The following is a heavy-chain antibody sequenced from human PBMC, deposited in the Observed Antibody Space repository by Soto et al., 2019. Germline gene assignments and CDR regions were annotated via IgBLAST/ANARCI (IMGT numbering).Heavy chain of an antibody. V-gene: IGHV4-31*03. CDR3: AGRKVMSTKPNYYYDSSGYYYVSDAFDI. CDR1: GGSISSGGYY. Sequence: SETLALTCTVSGGSISSGGYYWSWIRQHPGKGLEWIGYIYYSGSTYYNPSLKSRVTISVDTSKNQFSLKLSSVTAADTAVYYCAGRKVMSTKPNYYYDSSGYYYVSDAFDIWGQGTMVTVSS. CDR2: IYYSGST. D-gene: IGHD3-22*01. J-gene: IGHJ3*02.